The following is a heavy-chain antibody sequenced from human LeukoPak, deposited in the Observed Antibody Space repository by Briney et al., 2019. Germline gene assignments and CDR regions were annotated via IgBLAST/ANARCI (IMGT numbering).Heavy chain of an antibody. V-gene: IGHV1-3*01. J-gene: IGHJ4*02. CDR1: GYTFTSYA. CDR3: ARGRRLTGYYDFDY. D-gene: IGHD3-9*01. Sequence: ASVKVSCKASGYTFTSYAMHWVRQAPGQRLEWMGWINAGNGNTKYSQKFQGRVTMTRNTSISTAYMELSSLRSEDTAVYYCARGRRLTGYYDFDYWGQGTLVTVSS. CDR2: INAGNGNT.